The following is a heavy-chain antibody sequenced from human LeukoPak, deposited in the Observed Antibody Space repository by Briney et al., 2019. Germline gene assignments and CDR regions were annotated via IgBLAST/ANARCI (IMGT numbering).Heavy chain of an antibody. CDR1: GFMFSSYG. J-gene: IGHJ4*02. CDR3: ARSLNGDPPDFDY. Sequence: PGGSLRLSCAASGFMFSSYGMHWVRQAPGKGLGWVAAIWYDGSNKYYADSMKGRFTISRDNSKNTLYLQMNSLGAEDTAVYYCARSLNGDPPDFDYWGQGTLVTVSS. D-gene: IGHD4-17*01. V-gene: IGHV3-33*01. CDR2: IWYDGSNK.